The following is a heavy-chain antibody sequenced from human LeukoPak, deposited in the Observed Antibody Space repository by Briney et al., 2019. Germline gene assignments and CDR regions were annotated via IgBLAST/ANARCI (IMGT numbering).Heavy chain of an antibody. CDR3: AKDKGNRGPIMHGMDV. CDR2: MSHDGTNE. CDR1: GFNFSNHC. J-gene: IGHJ6*02. D-gene: IGHD3-10*01. Sequence: GGSLRLSCVVTGFNFSNHCRHWVRQAPGKGLEWVAVMSHDGTNEKYADSVKGRFTISRDNSKKTVYLQMKSLRSEDTATYFCAKDKGNRGPIMHGMDVWGQGTTVTVTS. V-gene: IGHV3-30-3*01.